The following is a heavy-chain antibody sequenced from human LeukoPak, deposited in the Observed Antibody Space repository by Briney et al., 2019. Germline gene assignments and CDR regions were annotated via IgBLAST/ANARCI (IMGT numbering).Heavy chain of an antibody. Sequence: PGGSLRLSCAASGFTFSSYGMSWVRQAPGKGLEWVSAISGSGGSTYYADSVKGRFTISRDNSKNTLYLQMNSLRAEDTAVYYCAKDLWGAIKQWLVREGFDYWGQGTLVTVSS. CDR1: GFTFSSYG. J-gene: IGHJ4*02. D-gene: IGHD6-19*01. V-gene: IGHV3-23*01. CDR3: AKDLWGAIKQWLVREGFDY. CDR2: ISGSGGST.